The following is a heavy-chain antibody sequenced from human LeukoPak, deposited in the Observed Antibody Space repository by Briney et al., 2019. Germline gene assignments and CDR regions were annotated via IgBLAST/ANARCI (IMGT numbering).Heavy chain of an antibody. Sequence: GGSLRLSCAASGFTFSSYGMHWVRQAPGKGLEWVAFIRYDGSNKYYADSVKGRFTISRDNSKNTLYLQMNSLRAGDTAVYYCAKDLVLRLVVVTMGGDFDYWGQGTLVTVSS. CDR1: GFTFSSYG. CDR2: IRYDGSNK. V-gene: IGHV3-30*02. D-gene: IGHD3-22*01. J-gene: IGHJ4*02. CDR3: AKDLVLRLVVVTMGGDFDY.